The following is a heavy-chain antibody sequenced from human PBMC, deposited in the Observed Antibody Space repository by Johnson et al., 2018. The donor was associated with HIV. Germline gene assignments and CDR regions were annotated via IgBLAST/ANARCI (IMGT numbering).Heavy chain of an antibody. D-gene: IGHD2-15*01. Sequence: MQLVESGGGLIQPGGSLRLSCAASGFTVSSNYMGWVRQAPGKGLEWVSVIYSGGSTYYADSVKGRFTISRDNSKNTLSLQMSSLRGEDTAVYYCAREPSGCSGGSCYSWGAFDIWGRGTMVTVSS. V-gene: IGHV3-53*01. CDR1: GFTVSSNY. J-gene: IGHJ3*02. CDR3: AREPSGCSGGSCYSWGAFDI. CDR2: IYSGGST.